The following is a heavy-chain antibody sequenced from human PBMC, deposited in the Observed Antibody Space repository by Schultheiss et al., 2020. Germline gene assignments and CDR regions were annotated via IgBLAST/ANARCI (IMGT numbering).Heavy chain of an antibody. D-gene: IGHD5-12*01. CDR1: GGSISSYYW. CDR2: IYWDDDN. J-gene: IGHJ4*02. CDR3: ARGDSGYYYAFDY. V-gene: IGHV2-70*18. Sequence: TLSLTCTVSGGSISSYYWSWIRQPPGKALEWLALIYWDDDNYYSTSLKTRLTISKDTSKNQVVLTMTNMDPVDTATYYCARGDSGYYYAFDYWGQGTLVNVSS.